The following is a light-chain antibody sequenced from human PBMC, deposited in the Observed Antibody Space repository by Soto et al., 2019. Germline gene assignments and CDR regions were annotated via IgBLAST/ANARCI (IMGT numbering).Light chain of an antibody. CDR2: KTS. Sequence: DIQMTQSPSTLSASIGDRVTVTCRASHYVSSSLAWYQQKPGKAPKLLIYKTSILESGVPSRFSGSASGTEFTLTISSLQPDDFATYWCQQYNTYPWMFGQGTKVEIK. V-gene: IGKV1-5*03. J-gene: IGKJ1*01. CDR1: HYVSSS. CDR3: QQYNTYPWM.